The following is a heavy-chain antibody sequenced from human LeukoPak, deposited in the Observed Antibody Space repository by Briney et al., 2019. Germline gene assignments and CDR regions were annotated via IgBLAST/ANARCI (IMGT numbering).Heavy chain of an antibody. CDR1: GFTVSRKY. CDR3: AREGVQLYYYYYGMDV. V-gene: IGHV3-53*01. J-gene: IGHJ6*02. D-gene: IGHD1-1*01. CDR2: IYSGGDT. Sequence: GGSLRLSCAASGFTVSRKYMSWVRQAPGKGLEWVSVIYSGGDTYYADSVKGRFTISRDNSKNTLYLQMNSLRAEDTAIYYCAREGVQLYYYYYGMDVWGQGTTVTVSS.